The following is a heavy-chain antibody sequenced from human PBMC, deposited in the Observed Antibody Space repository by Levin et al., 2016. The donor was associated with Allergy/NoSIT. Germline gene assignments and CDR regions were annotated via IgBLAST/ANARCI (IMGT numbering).Heavy chain of an antibody. CDR3: ARDKWGSAVANNFDY. V-gene: IGHV3-30-3*01. D-gene: IGHD5-12*01. Sequence: WIRQPPGKGLQWMAFITFDGGRESYAPSVKGRFTISRDNSKNTLYLQMNSLRPEDTGLYYCARDKWGSAVANNFDYWGLGTLVTVSS. CDR2: ITFDGGRE. J-gene: IGHJ4*02.